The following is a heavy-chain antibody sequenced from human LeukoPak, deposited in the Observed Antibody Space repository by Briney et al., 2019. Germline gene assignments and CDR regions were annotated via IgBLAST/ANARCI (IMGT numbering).Heavy chain of an antibody. Sequence: GASVKVSCKASGGTFSSYAISWVRQAPGQGLEWMGGIIPIFGTANYAQKFQGRVTITADESTSTAYMELSSLRSEDTAVYYCARLPWDCSSTSCYIDYWGQGTLVTVSS. CDR1: GGTFSSYA. CDR3: ARLPWDCSSTSCYIDY. J-gene: IGHJ4*02. CDR2: IIPIFGTA. D-gene: IGHD2-2*02. V-gene: IGHV1-69*13.